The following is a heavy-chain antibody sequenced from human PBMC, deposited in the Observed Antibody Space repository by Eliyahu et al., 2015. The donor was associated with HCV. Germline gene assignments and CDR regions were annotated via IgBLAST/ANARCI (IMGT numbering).Heavy chain of an antibody. J-gene: IGHJ5*02. Sequence: QVQLQQWGAGLLKPSETLSLMCAVYRGSFSGHYWNWIRQPPGKGLEWIGEINHSGSTNYNPSLKSRVTISVDTSKKQFSLKLSPVTAADTAVYYCARGPLGIFGVVITWGQGTLVTVSS. CDR2: INHSGST. CDR3: ARGPLGIFGVVIT. V-gene: IGHV4-34*01. CDR1: RGSFSGHY. D-gene: IGHD3-3*01.